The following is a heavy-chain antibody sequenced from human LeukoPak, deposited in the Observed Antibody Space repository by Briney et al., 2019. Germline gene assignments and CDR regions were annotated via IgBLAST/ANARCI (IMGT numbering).Heavy chain of an antibody. D-gene: IGHD6-13*01. Sequence: GGSLRLSCAASGFTFSSYSMNWVRQAPGKGLEWVSSISSSSSYIYYADSVKGRFTISRDNAKNSLYLQMNSLRAEDTAVYYCARIWTPEQQLVLNYFDYWGQGTLVTVSS. CDR3: ARIWTPEQQLVLNYFDY. CDR2: ISSSSSYI. J-gene: IGHJ4*02. V-gene: IGHV3-21*01. CDR1: GFTFSSYS.